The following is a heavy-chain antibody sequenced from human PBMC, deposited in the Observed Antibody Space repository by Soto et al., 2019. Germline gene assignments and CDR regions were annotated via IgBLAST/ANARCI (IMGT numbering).Heavy chain of an antibody. Sequence: PSQTLSLTCAISWDSVSSNSAAWNWIRQSPSRGLEWLGRTYYRSKWYNEYAVSVKSRITIKPDTSKNQFSLQLNSVIPEDTAVYYCAGMQDGALAYWGQGTLVTVSS. CDR3: AGMQDGALAY. J-gene: IGHJ4*02. CDR2: TYYRSKWYN. CDR1: WDSVSSNSAA. V-gene: IGHV6-1*01. D-gene: IGHD1-26*01.